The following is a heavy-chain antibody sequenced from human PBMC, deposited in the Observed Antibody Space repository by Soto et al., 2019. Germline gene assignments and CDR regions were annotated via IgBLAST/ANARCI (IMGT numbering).Heavy chain of an antibody. CDR3: AREVGDRSFYGMDV. CDR1: GFTFISYG. Sequence: QVQLVESGGGVVQPGRSLRLSCAASGFTFISYGMPWVRQAPGKGLEWVAVIWYDGSNKYYADSVKGRFTISRDNSKNTLYLQMNSLRAEDTAVYYCAREVGDRSFYGMDVWGQGTTVTVSS. D-gene: IGHD4-17*01. J-gene: IGHJ6*02. CDR2: IWYDGSNK. V-gene: IGHV3-33*01.